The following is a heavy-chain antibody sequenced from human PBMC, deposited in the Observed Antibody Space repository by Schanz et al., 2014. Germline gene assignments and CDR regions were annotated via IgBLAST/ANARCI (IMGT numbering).Heavy chain of an antibody. V-gene: IGHV1-18*01. CDR3: ARVHIATYHYNSPGAFDS. Sequence: QLMQSGSEVRKPGASVKVSCKASGYIFGSHGMTWVRQAPGQGPELMGWINAHTGNTQYAQKCQGRVNMTRDTVTTTVHLELTRLRADDTAICYCARVHIATYHYNSPGAFDSWGQGTRVTVSS. CDR1: GYIFGSHG. D-gene: IGHD3-10*01. CDR2: INAHTGNT. J-gene: IGHJ3*02.